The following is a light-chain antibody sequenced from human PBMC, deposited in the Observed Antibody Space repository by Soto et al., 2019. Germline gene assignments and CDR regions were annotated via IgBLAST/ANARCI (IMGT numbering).Light chain of an antibody. CDR2: ANN. Sequence: QSVLTQPPSVSGAPGQRVTISCTGSRSNIGAGYDVHWYQQLPGTAPKLLIYANNIRPSGVPGRFSGSKSGTSASLAITGLXAEDEADYYCQSYDSSLSGYLFGTGTKVTVL. J-gene: IGLJ1*01. CDR3: QSYDSSLSGYL. CDR1: RSNIGAGYD. V-gene: IGLV1-40*01.